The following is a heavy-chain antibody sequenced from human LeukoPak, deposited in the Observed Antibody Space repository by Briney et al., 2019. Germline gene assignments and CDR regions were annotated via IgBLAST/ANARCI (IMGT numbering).Heavy chain of an antibody. CDR1: GYTFIDYF. J-gene: IGHJ3*02. Sequence: ASVKVSCKASGYTFIDYFIHWMRQTPGQGLEWLGWINPNSGVTRYAQKFQDRVTMTRDTAAYMELTSLKSDETAGYYCVRAVSGTLGGAFDIWGQGTAVTVSS. CDR3: VRAVSGTLGGAFDI. V-gene: IGHV1-2*02. D-gene: IGHD1-7*01. CDR2: INPNSGVT.